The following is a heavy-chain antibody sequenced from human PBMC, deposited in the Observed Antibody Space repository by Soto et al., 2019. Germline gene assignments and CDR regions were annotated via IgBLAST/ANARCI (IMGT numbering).Heavy chain of an antibody. V-gene: IGHV4-59*01. J-gene: IGHJ4*02. Sequence: GTLSLTCTVSGGSISSYYWSWIRQPPGKGLEWIGYVFYSGSTNYNPSLKSRVTISVDTSKNQFSLKLSPVTAADTAVYYCARAPDGYPYYFDYWGQGTLVTVSS. CDR2: VFYSGST. CDR1: GGSISSYY. CDR3: ARAPDGYPYYFDY. D-gene: IGHD5-12*01.